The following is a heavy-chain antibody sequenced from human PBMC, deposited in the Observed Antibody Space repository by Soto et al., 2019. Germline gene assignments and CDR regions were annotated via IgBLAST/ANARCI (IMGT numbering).Heavy chain of an antibody. Sequence: ASVKVSCKASGYTFTSYAMHWVRQAPGQRLEWMGWINAGNGNTKCSQKFQGRVTITRDTSASTAYMELSSLRSEDTAVYYCAREGDQYYYYGMDVWGQGTTVTVSS. J-gene: IGHJ6*02. D-gene: IGHD1-26*01. CDR2: INAGNGNT. CDR1: GYTFTSYA. V-gene: IGHV1-3*01. CDR3: AREGDQYYYYGMDV.